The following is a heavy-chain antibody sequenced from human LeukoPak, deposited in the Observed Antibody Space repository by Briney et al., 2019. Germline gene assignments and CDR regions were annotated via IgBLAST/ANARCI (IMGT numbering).Heavy chain of an antibody. J-gene: IGHJ4*02. D-gene: IGHD3-3*01. Sequence: ASVKVSCKASGYTFTGYYMHWVRQAPGQGLEWMGWMNPNSGNTGYAQKFQGRVTMTRNTSISTAYMELSSLRSEDTAVYYCARSDLGVDYWGQGTLVTVSS. CDR1: GYTFTGYY. V-gene: IGHV1-8*02. CDR3: ARSDLGVDY. CDR2: MNPNSGNT.